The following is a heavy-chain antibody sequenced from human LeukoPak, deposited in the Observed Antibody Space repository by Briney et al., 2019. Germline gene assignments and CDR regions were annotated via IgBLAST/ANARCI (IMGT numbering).Heavy chain of an antibody. D-gene: IGHD3-3*01. CDR3: ARDPRTTMFGVVTPFDY. CDR2: INPNSGGT. CDR1: GYTFTGYY. J-gene: IGHJ4*02. Sequence: ASVKVSCKASGYTFTGYYMHWVRQAPGQGLEWMGWINPNSGGTNYAQKFQGRVTMTRDTSISTAYMELSRLRSDDTAVYYCARDPRTTMFGVVTPFDYWGQGTLVTVSS. V-gene: IGHV1-2*02.